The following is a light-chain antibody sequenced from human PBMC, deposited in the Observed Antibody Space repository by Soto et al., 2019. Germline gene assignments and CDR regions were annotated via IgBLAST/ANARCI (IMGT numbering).Light chain of an antibody. V-gene: IGLV2-14*01. Sequence: QSVLTQPASVSGPPGQSVTISCTGASSDVGGYDYVSWYQQHPGKAPKLILYEVNNRPSGVSNHFSGSKSGNTASLIISGLQADDGADYYCSSYSTTSTLVFGSGTKVTVL. CDR3: SSYSTTSTLV. CDR2: EVN. CDR1: SSDVGGYDY. J-gene: IGLJ1*01.